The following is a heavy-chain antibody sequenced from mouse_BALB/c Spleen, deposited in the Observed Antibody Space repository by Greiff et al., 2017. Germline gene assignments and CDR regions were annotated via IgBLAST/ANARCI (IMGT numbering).Heavy chain of an antibody. CDR2: INPSTGYT. V-gene: IGHV1-7*01. J-gene: IGHJ4*01. Sequence: QVQLKQSGAELAKPGASVKMSCKASGYTFTSYWMHWVKQRPGQGLEWIGYINPSTGYTEYNQKFKDKATLTADKSSSTAYMQLSSLTSEDSAVYYCARSRGNYGNYGYYAMDYWGQGTSVTVSS. CDR1: GYTFTSYW. D-gene: IGHD2-1*01. CDR3: ARSRGNYGNYGYYAMDY.